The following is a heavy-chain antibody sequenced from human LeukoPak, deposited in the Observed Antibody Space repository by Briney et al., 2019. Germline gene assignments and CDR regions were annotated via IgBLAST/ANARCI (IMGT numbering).Heavy chain of an antibody. CDR1: GYTFTSYG. J-gene: IGHJ4*02. Sequence: ASVKVSCKASGYTFTSYGISWVRQAPGQGLEWMGWISAYNGNTNYAQKLQGRVTMTTDTSTSTAYMELRSLRSDDTAVYYCARDVSLNWGPELNFDYWGQGTLVTVSS. CDR2: ISAYNGNT. V-gene: IGHV1-18*01. D-gene: IGHD7-27*01. CDR3: ARDVSLNWGPELNFDY.